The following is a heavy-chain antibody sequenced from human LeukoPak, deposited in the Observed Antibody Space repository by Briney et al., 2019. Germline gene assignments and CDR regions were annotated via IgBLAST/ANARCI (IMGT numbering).Heavy chain of an antibody. CDR2: INWNGGDT. CDR3: ARVKGGATTDY. Sequence: GGSLRLSCAASGFTFYDYAMNWVRQGPGKGLEWVSGINWNGGDTGYADSVRGRFTISRDNAKNSLHLQMNSLTVEDTAFYYCARVKGGATTDYWGQGTLVTVSS. V-gene: IGHV3-20*04. CDR1: GFTFYDYA. J-gene: IGHJ4*02. D-gene: IGHD1-26*01.